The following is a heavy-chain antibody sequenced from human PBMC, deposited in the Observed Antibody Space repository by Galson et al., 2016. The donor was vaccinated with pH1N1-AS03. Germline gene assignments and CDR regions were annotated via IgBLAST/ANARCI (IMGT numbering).Heavy chain of an antibody. CDR1: GFSFSSYA. J-gene: IGHJ6*02. D-gene: IGHD6-19*01. CDR3: ARRSAAVSGTGCVDV. Sequence: SLRLSCAASGFSFSSYATSWVRQAPGKGLEWVSSISSSSSYIYYADSVKGRFTISRDNARNSLYLQMNSLRAEDTAVYYCARRSAAVSGTGCVDVWGQGTTVTVSS. V-gene: IGHV3-21*01. CDR2: ISSSSSYI.